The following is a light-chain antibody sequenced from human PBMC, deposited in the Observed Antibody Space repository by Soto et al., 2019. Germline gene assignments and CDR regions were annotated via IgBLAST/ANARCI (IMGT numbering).Light chain of an antibody. CDR2: GNI. CDR1: SSNIGAGYD. V-gene: IGLV1-40*01. CDR3: SSYTSSLRV. Sequence: QSVLTQPPSVSGAPGQRVTISCTGSSSNIGAGYDVHWYQQRPGTAPKLLIFGNINRPSGVPDRFSGSKSGTSASLTITGLQAEDEGDYYCSSYTSSLRVFGGGTKLTVL. J-gene: IGLJ2*01.